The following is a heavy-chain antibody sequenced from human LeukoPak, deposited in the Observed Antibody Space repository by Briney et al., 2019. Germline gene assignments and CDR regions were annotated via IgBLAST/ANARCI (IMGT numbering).Heavy chain of an antibody. CDR3: ARAIWFGESPFDY. J-gene: IGHJ4*02. CDR2: INHSGTS. Sequence: SETLSLTCAVYGGSLSDNYWSWIRQPPGKGLEWIGEINHSGTSNYNPSLKSRVTISVDTSKNQFSLKLSSVTAADTAVYYCARAIWFGESPFDYWGQGTLVTDSS. CDR1: GGSLSDNY. V-gene: IGHV4-34*01. D-gene: IGHD3-10*01.